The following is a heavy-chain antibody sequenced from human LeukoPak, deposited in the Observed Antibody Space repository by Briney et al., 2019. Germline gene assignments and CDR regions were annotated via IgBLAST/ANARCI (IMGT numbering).Heavy chain of an antibody. J-gene: IGHJ5*02. CDR1: GGSISTSNYY. CDR2: IFYSGST. D-gene: IGHD2/OR15-2a*01. V-gene: IGHV4-39*07. CDR3: ARGRLKGSNNWFDP. Sequence: SETLSLTCTVSGGSISTSNYYWGWIRQPPGKGLEWIGNIFYSGSTYYSPSVKSRVTISVDTSKNQFSLKLSSVTAADTAVYYCARGRLKGSNNWFDPWGQGTLVTVSS.